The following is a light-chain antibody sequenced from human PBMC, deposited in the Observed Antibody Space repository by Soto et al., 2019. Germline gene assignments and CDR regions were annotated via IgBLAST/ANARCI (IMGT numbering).Light chain of an antibody. V-gene: IGKV3-11*01. CDR1: ESISNN. CDR3: QDRRNWPPSFT. CDR2: DAS. Sequence: EIVVTQSPATLSLSPGEGATLSCRASESISNNLAWYQHKPGQAPRLLIYDASKRATGIPARFSGSGSGTDFTLTIIGLEPEDFAIYYCQDRRNWPPSFTFGPGTKVDIK. J-gene: IGKJ3*01.